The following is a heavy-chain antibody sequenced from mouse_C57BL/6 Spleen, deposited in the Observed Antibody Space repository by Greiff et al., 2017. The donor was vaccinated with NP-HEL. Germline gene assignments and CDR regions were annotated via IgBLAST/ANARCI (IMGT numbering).Heavy chain of an antibody. CDR3: ARIYYGNPFDY. J-gene: IGHJ2*01. D-gene: IGHD2-1*01. Sequence: QVQLKQSGPELVKPGASVKISCKASGYAFSSSWMNWVKQRPGKGLEWIGRIYPGDGDTNYNEKFKSKATLTVDTSSSTAYMQLSSLTSEDSAVYYCARIYYGNPFDYWGQGTTLTVSS. V-gene: IGHV1-82*01. CDR2: IYPGDGDT. CDR1: GYAFSSSW.